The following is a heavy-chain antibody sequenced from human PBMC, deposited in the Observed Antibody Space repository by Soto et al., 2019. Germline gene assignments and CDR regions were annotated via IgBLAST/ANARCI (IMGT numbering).Heavy chain of an antibody. CDR3: ATAKGYCTNGVCKSTNWFDP. Sequence: SETLSLTCTVSGGSISSGGYYWSWIRQHPGKGLEWIGYIYYSGSTYYNPSLKSRVTISVDTSKNQFSLKLSSVTAADTAVYYCATAKGYCTNGVCKSTNWFDPWGQGTLVTVSS. J-gene: IGHJ5*02. CDR2: IYYSGST. CDR1: GGSISSGGYY. D-gene: IGHD2-8*01. V-gene: IGHV4-31*03.